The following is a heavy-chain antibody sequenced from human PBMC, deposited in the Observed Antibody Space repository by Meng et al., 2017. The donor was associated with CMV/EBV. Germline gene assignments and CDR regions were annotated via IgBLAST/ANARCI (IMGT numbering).Heavy chain of an antibody. Sequence: GESLKISCAASGFTFSDYYMSWIRPAPGKGLEWVSYISSSGSTMYYADSVKGRFIISRDNAKNSLYLQMNSLRAEDTAVYYCARSGGSLTGALPPDYWGQGTLVTVSS. CDR3: ARSGGSLTGALPPDY. V-gene: IGHV3-11*04. D-gene: IGHD3-9*01. CDR2: ISSSGSTM. CDR1: GFTFSDYY. J-gene: IGHJ4*02.